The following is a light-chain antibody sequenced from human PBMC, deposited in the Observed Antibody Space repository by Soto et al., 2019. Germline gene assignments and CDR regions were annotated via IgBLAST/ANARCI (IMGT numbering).Light chain of an antibody. CDR3: QTWGSGIVV. Sequence: QPVLTQSPSASASLGASVKLTCTLSSGHSNYAIAWHQQQSEKGPRDLMKLNSDGSHSKGDGIPDRFSGSSSGGERYLTISSLQSEDEADYYCQTWGSGIVVFGGGTKLTVL. V-gene: IGLV4-69*01. CDR1: SGHSNYA. J-gene: IGLJ2*01. CDR2: LNSDGSH.